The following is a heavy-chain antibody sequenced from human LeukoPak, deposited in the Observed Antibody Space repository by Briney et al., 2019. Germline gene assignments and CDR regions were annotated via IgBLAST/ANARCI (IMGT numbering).Heavy chain of an antibody. V-gene: IGHV4-4*09. CDR1: GGSMSNYY. Sequence: PSETLSLTCTVSGGSMSNYYWTWIRQPPGQGLEWIGYTYNSGRTNYKPSLKSRVTISADTSKNQFSLKLDSVTAADTANYYCARRRRIGAAGGDGMDVWGQGTTVTVSS. J-gene: IGHJ6*02. CDR2: TYNSGRT. CDR3: ARRRRIGAAGGDGMDV. D-gene: IGHD6-13*01.